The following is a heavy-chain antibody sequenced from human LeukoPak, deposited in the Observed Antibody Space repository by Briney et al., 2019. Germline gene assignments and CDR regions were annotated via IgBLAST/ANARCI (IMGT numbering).Heavy chain of an antibody. J-gene: IGHJ3*02. CDR3: ARDPPSWRELGREAFDI. V-gene: IGHV1-69*13. Sequence: SVKVSCKASGGTFSSYAISWVRQAPGQGLEWMGGIIPIFGTANYAQKFQGRVTITADESTSTAYMELSSLRSEDTAVYYCARDPPSWRELGREAFDIWGLGTMVTVSS. CDR1: GGTFSSYA. CDR2: IIPIFGTA. D-gene: IGHD1-26*01.